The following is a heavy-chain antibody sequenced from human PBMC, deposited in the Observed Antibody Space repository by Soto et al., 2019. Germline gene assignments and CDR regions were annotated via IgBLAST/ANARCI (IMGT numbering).Heavy chain of an antibody. J-gene: IGHJ5*02. D-gene: IGHD3-10*01. Sequence: SETLSLTCTVSGGSISSGGYYWSWIRQHPGKGLEWIGYIYYSGSTYYNPSLKSRVTISVDTSKNQFSLKLSSVTAADTAVYYCARDYGSGSPAGFDPWGQGTLVTVSS. CDR1: GGSISSGGYY. CDR3: ARDYGSGSPAGFDP. CDR2: IYYSGST. V-gene: IGHV4-31*03.